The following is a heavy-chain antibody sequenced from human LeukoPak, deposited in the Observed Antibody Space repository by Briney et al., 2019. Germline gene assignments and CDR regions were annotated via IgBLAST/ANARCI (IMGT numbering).Heavy chain of an antibody. CDR1: GFTFSSYG. D-gene: IGHD1-26*01. Sequence: GGSLRLSCAASGFTFSSYGMHWVRQAPGKGLEWVAFIRYDGSNKYYADSVKGRFTISRDNSKNTLYLQMNSLRAEDTAVYYCARDNAVGEWELLADYWGQGTLVTVSS. V-gene: IGHV3-30*02. CDR3: ARDNAVGEWELLADY. J-gene: IGHJ4*02. CDR2: IRYDGSNK.